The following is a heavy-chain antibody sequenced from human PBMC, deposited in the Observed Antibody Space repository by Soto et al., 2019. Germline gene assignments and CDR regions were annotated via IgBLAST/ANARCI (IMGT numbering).Heavy chain of an antibody. J-gene: IGHJ4*02. CDR2: VYYAGRT. CDR1: GGSMTSYY. V-gene: IGHV4-59*08. Sequence: QVRLQESGPGLVKPSETLSLTCTVSGGSMTSYYWCWIRQPPGKGLEWIGFVYYAGRTKYNPSLYSRVTSSVDTYKNHFSLKAPSVTAADRAVYYCARRIVATETFGYWGQGTLVTVSS. D-gene: IGHD5-12*01. CDR3: ARRIVATETFGY.